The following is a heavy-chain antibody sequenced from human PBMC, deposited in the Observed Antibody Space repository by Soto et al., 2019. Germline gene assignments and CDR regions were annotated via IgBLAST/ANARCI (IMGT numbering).Heavy chain of an antibody. Sequence: SETLSLTCTVSGGSINSGGDYWSWIRQHPGKGLEWIGYISDSGSTYYNPSLKSRVTISVDTSKNQFSLKLRFVTAADTAVYYCARETSVAGPYDYHYGMDVWGQGTTVTVSS. J-gene: IGHJ6*02. CDR2: ISDSGST. CDR3: ARETSVAGPYDYHYGMDV. D-gene: IGHD4-17*01. CDR1: GGSINSGGDY. V-gene: IGHV4-31*03.